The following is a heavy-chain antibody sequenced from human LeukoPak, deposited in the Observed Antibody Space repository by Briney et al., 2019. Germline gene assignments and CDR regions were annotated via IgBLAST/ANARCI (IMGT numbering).Heavy chain of an antibody. CDR3: ARGTLAAIRLGYFDF. D-gene: IGHD6-13*01. CDR2: IIPIFGTA. CDR1: GGTFSSYA. Sequence: SVKVSCKASGGTFSSYAITWLRQAPGQGLEWMGGIIPIFGTANYAQKFQGRVTFTADESTSTAYMELSSLRSDDTAVYYCARGTLAAIRLGYFDFWGQGTLVAVSS. J-gene: IGHJ4*02. V-gene: IGHV1-69*13.